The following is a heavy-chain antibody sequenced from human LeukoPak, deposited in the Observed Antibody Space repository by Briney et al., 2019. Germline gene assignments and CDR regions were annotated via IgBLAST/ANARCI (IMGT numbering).Heavy chain of an antibody. D-gene: IGHD2/OR15-2a*01. V-gene: IGHV3-23*01. CDR2: ISVSDGST. Sequence: GGSLRLSCAASGFTFSSYAMTWVRQAPGKGLEWVSAISVSDGSTYYADSVKGRFTISRDNSKNTLYLQMNSLRAEDTAVYYCAKGRSWSQYYFDYWGQGTLATVSS. CDR1: GFTFSSYA. CDR3: AKGRSWSQYYFDY. J-gene: IGHJ4*02.